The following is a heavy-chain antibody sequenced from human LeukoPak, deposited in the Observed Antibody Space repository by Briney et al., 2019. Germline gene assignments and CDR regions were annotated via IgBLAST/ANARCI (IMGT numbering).Heavy chain of an antibody. Sequence: GGSLRLSCAASGFTFSSYRISWVREAPGKGLEWVAYIKPDGSGKYYVDSVKGRFTISRDNAKNSLYLQMNSLRAEDTAMYYCAKGITGNVRFDHWGQGTLVTVSS. V-gene: IGHV3-7*01. D-gene: IGHD1-20*01. J-gene: IGHJ4*02. CDR1: GFTFSSYR. CDR3: AKGITGNVRFDH. CDR2: IKPDGSGK.